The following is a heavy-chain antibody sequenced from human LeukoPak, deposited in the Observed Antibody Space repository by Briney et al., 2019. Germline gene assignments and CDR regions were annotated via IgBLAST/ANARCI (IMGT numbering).Heavy chain of an antibody. CDR3: AKPRHSSSWFYNFDY. V-gene: IGHV3-23*01. Sequence: PGGSLRLSCAASAFTFSSYAMTWVRQAPEKGLEWVSTISNSGGSTYYVDSVKGRFTISRDNSKNTLYLQMNSLRAEDTAVYYCAKPRHSSSWFYNFDYWGQGTLVTVSS. CDR1: AFTFSSYA. D-gene: IGHD6-13*01. CDR2: ISNSGGST. J-gene: IGHJ4*02.